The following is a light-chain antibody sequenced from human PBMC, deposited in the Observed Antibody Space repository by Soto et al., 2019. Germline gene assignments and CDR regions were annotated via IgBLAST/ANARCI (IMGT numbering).Light chain of an antibody. V-gene: IGKV3D-15*01. Sequence: EIIMTQSPATLSVSPWERATLSCIATQSVSSHLAWYQQKNGQAPRLLIYHSSSRATGIPARFSGSGSGTEFSLTITSLQSEDFAVSYCQQYHTWPPSTTSGQGTRLEIK. CDR3: QQYHTWPPSTT. CDR1: QSVSSH. J-gene: IGKJ5*01. CDR2: HSS.